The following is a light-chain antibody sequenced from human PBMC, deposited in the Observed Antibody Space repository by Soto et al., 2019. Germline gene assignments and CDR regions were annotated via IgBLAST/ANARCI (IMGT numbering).Light chain of an antibody. CDR2: GAS. J-gene: IGKJ1*01. V-gene: IGKV3-15*01. CDR3: QQYEHRPLT. Sequence: EVVMTQSPATLSVSPGERAILSCRASQIVGINLAWYQQKPGQAPRLLIYGASTRTTGFPARFSGSGSGTDFTLTISTLQSDDFATYYCQQYEHRPLTFGQGTKVEIK. CDR1: QIVGIN.